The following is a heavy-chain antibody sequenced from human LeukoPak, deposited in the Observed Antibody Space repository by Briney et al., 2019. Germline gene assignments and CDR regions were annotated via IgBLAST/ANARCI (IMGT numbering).Heavy chain of an antibody. Sequence: PSETLSLTSTVSRGSISSVGYYCSSIRHHPGKGLEWIGYIYYSGSTYYNPSRKSRVTISVDTSKNQFSLKLSSVTAADTAVYYCVRAVRSRGGPPAFDYWGQGALVTVSS. V-gene: IGHV4-31*03. D-gene: IGHD2-15*01. CDR1: RGSISSVGYY. CDR3: VRAVRSRGGPPAFDY. CDR2: IYYSGST. J-gene: IGHJ4*02.